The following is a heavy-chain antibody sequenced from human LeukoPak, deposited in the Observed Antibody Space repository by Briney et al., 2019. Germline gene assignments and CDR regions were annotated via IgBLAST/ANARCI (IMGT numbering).Heavy chain of an antibody. V-gene: IGHV3-48*01. J-gene: IGHJ6*04. CDR1: GFTLSSHR. D-gene: IGHD1-26*01. CDR3: ARDSGTYGYYMDV. Sequence: GGSLRLSCAASGFTLSSHRMNWVRQAPGKGLEWVSDISRSSSEIHYADSVTGRFTISRDNAKNSVYLQMNSLRAEDTAVYYCARDSGTYGYYMDVWGKGTTVTVSS. CDR2: ISRSSSEI.